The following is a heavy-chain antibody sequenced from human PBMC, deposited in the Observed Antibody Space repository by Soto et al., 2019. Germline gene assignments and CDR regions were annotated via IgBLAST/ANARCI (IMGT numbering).Heavy chain of an antibody. CDR2: INSDGSST. D-gene: IGHD3-22*01. Sequence: PGGSLRLSCAASGFTFSSYWMHWVRHAPGKGLVWVSRINSDGSSTSYADSVKGRFTISRDNAKNTLYLQMNSLRAEDTAVYYCARDGATYYYDSSGYYFFDYWGQGTLVTVSS. CDR3: ARDGATYYYDSSGYYFFDY. CDR1: GFTFSSYW. J-gene: IGHJ4*02. V-gene: IGHV3-74*01.